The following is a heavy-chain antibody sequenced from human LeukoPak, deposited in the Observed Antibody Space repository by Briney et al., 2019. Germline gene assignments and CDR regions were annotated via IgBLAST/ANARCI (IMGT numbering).Heavy chain of an antibody. V-gene: IGHV3-30*04. Sequence: GRSLRLSCAASGFTFSSYAMYWVRQAPGKGLEWVAVISYDGSDKFYADSVKGRFTISRDSSKNTLYLQMNSLRPEDTAVYYCARARPSMWIDYWGQGTLVTVSS. CDR2: ISYDGSDK. CDR3: ARARPSMWIDY. J-gene: IGHJ4*02. CDR1: GFTFSSYA. D-gene: IGHD5-12*01.